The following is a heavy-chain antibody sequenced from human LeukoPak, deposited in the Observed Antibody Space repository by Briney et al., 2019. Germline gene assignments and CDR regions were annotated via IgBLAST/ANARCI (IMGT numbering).Heavy chain of an antibody. CDR2: ISYDGSNK. CDR1: GFTFSSYA. D-gene: IGHD2-2*01. CDR3: ARATDIVVVPAARHTPFDP. J-gene: IGHJ5*02. V-gene: IGHV3-30*04. Sequence: GGSLRLSCAASGFTFSSYAMHWVRQAPGKGLEWVAVISYDGSNKYYADSVKGRFTISRDNSKNTLYLQMNSLRAEDTAVYYCARATDIVVVPAARHTPFDPWGQGTLVTVSS.